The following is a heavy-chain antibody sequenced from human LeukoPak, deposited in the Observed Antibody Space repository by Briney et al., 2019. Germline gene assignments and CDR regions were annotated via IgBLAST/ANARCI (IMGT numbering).Heavy chain of an antibody. CDR1: GYTFTGYY. V-gene: IGHV1-2*02. Sequence: ASVKVSCKASGYTFTGYYVHWMRQAPGQGLEWMGWINPKTGGTNYAQKFQVRVTMTRDTSISTAYMELSSLRSDDTAVYYCARDISINTKNAFDIWGQGTMVTVSS. CDR3: ARDISINTKNAFDI. CDR2: INPKTGGT. D-gene: IGHD3-9*01. J-gene: IGHJ3*02.